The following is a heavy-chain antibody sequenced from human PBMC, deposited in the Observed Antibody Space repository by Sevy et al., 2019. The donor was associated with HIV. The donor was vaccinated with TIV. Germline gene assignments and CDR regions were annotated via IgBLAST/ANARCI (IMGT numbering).Heavy chain of an antibody. CDR2: ISSNGGST. D-gene: IGHD6-19*01. V-gene: IGHV3-64D*06. CDR1: GFTFSSYA. CDR3: VKASGYSSGWSYFDY. J-gene: IGHJ4*02. Sequence: GGSLRLSCSASGFTFSSYAMHWVRQAPGKGLEYASAISSNGGSTYYADSVKGRFTISRDNSKNTLYLQMSSLRAEDTAVYYCVKASGYSSGWSYFDYWGQGTLVTVSS.